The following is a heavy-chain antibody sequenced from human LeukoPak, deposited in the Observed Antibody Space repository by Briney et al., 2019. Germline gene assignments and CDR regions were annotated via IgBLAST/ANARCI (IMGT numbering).Heavy chain of an antibody. CDR2: ISASGGTT. CDR1: GFTFSSYA. D-gene: IGHD2-15*01. J-gene: IGHJ6*03. Sequence: GGSLRLSCAASGFTFSSYAMSWVRQAPGKGLEWVSVISASGGTTYYADSVKGRFTISRDNAKNTLYLQMNSLRAEDTAVYYCARVPGGNSYYYYMDVWGKGTTVTVSS. CDR3: ARVPGGNSYYYYMDV. V-gene: IGHV3-23*01.